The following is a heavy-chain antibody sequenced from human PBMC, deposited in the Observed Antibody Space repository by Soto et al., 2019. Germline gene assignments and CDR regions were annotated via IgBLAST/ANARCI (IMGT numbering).Heavy chain of an antibody. J-gene: IGHJ4*02. CDR2: ISGSGGTT. V-gene: IGHV3-23*01. CDR1: GFTFSSYA. D-gene: IGHD6-19*01. Sequence: EVQLLESGGGLVQPGGSLRLSCAASGFTFSSYAMSWVRQAPGKGLEWVSTISGSGGTTYYADSVKGRFTISRDNSKNTLYLQMNSLRAEDTAVYYCAKGSSGWYERFDYWGQGTLVTVSS. CDR3: AKGSSGWYERFDY.